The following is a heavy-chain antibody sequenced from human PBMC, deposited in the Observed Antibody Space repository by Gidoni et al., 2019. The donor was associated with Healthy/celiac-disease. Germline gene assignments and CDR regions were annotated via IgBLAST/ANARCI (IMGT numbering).Heavy chain of an antibody. D-gene: IGHD3-22*01. CDR2: ISSNGGST. Sequence: EVQLVESGGGLVQPGGSLRLSCAASGFTFSSYAMHWVRQAPGKGLEYVSAISSNGGSTYYANSVKGRFTISRDNSKNTLYLQMGSLRAEDMAVYYCARAADSSGYYLSCWFDPWGQGTLVTVSS. CDR3: ARAADSSGYYLSCWFDP. CDR1: GFTFSSYA. V-gene: IGHV3-64*01. J-gene: IGHJ5*02.